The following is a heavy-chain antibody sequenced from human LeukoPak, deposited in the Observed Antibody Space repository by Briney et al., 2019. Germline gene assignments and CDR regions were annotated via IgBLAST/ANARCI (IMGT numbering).Heavy chain of an antibody. CDR1: GYTFTAYY. CDR2: ISPYTGGT. CDR3: ARVKKSGDGYNYFVFDY. V-gene: IGHV1-2*02. D-gene: IGHD5-24*01. Sequence: ASVQVSCKASGYTFTAYYIHWVRQAPGQGLEWMGWISPYTGGTNYAQKFQGRVTITTDESTSTAYMELSSLRSEDTAVYYCARVKKSGDGYNYFVFDYWGQGTLVTVSS. J-gene: IGHJ4*02.